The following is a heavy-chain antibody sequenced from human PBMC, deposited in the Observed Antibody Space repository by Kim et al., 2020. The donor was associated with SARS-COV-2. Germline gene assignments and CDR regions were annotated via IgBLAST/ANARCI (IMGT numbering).Heavy chain of an antibody. J-gene: IGHJ4*02. D-gene: IGHD3-3*01. CDR2: INHSGST. CDR3: ARVHLPYYDFWSGYLDY. CDR1: GGSFSGYY. Sequence: SETLSLTCAVYGGSFSGYYWSWIRQPPGKGLEWIGEINHSGSTNYNPSLKSRVTISVDTSKNQFSLKLSSVTAADTAVYYCARVHLPYYDFWSGYLDYWGQGTLVTVSS. V-gene: IGHV4-34*01.